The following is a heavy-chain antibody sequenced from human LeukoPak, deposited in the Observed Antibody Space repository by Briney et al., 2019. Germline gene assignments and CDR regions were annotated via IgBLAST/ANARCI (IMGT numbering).Heavy chain of an antibody. D-gene: IGHD3-3*01. CDR3: AKWDYDFWSGYFH. J-gene: IGHJ4*02. Sequence: PGGSLRLSCAASGFTFSSYWMHWVRQAPGKGLVLVSRINSDGSSTSYADSVKGRFTISRDNAKNTLYLQMNSLRAEDTAVYYCAKWDYDFWSGYFHWGQGTLVTVSS. CDR1: GFTFSSYW. CDR2: INSDGSST. V-gene: IGHV3-74*01.